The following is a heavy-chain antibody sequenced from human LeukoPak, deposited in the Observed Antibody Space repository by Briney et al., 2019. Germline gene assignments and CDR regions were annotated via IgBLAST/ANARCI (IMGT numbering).Heavy chain of an antibody. CDR2: ISAYNGNT. Sequence: ASVKVSCKASGYTFTSYGISWVRQAPGQGLEWMGWISAYNGNTNYAQKLQGRVTMTTDTSTSTAYVELRSLRSDDTAVYYCARDQLRPDYYYYYMDVWGKGTTVTISS. V-gene: IGHV1-18*01. J-gene: IGHJ6*03. CDR1: GYTFTSYG. D-gene: IGHD1-7*01. CDR3: ARDQLRPDYYYYYMDV.